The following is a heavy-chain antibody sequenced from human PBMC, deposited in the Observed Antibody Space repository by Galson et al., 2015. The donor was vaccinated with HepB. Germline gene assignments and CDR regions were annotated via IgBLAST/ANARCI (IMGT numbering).Heavy chain of an antibody. CDR1: GYTFTSHY. CDR3: ARDQEELGTNYDFRSGYYYGMDV. D-gene: IGHD3-3*01. V-gene: IGHV1-46*01. J-gene: IGHJ6*02. Sequence: SVKVSCKASGYTFTSHYIHWVRQAPGQGLEWVGIINPRDGGTIYAQKFQGRVTMTRDTSTSTVYMEVRRPRFEDTAVYYCARDQEELGTNYDFRSGYYYGMDVWGQGTTVTVSS. CDR2: INPRDGGT.